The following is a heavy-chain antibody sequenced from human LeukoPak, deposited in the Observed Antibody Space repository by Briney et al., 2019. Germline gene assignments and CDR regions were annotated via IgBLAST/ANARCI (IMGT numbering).Heavy chain of an antibody. D-gene: IGHD2-21*01. CDR3: ARDGGDWVTYFDY. CDR2: IYYSGCS. Sequence: SETLSLTCTVSGGSISSYYWSWIRQPPGKGLEGIGYIYYSGCSNYNPSLKSGVNISVDTSKNQFSLKLSSVTAADTAVYYCARDGGDWVTYFDYWGQGTLVTVSS. CDR1: GGSISSYY. V-gene: IGHV4-59*01. J-gene: IGHJ4*02.